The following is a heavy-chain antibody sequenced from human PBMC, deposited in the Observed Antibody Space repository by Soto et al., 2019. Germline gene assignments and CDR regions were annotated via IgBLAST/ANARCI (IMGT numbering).Heavy chain of an antibody. CDR1: GASISSSGYY. Sequence: SETLSLTCTVSGASISSSGYYWSWIRQPPGKGLEWIGSIYYSGTTYYNPSLKSRVTISIDTSKNQFSLKLSSVTAADTAVYYCERQLCYYCSGGNCPEGLDIWGQGTMVPVS. CDR3: ERQLCYYCSGGNCPEGLDI. D-gene: IGHD2-15*01. V-gene: IGHV4-39*01. CDR2: IYYSGTT. J-gene: IGHJ3*02.